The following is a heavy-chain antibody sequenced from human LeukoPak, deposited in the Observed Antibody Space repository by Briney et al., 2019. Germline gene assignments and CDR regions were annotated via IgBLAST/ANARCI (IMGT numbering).Heavy chain of an antibody. D-gene: IGHD3-22*01. Sequence: AGGSLRLSCAASGFTVSNNFMSWVRQAPGKGLEWVSVIYSGGSTYYAESVKGRFTISRDNSENTLYLQMKSLRAEDTAVYYCAAPFDSSGYNYGAYWGQGTLVTVSS. V-gene: IGHV3-53*01. CDR2: IYSGGST. CDR3: AAPFDSSGYNYGAY. J-gene: IGHJ4*02. CDR1: GFTVSNNF.